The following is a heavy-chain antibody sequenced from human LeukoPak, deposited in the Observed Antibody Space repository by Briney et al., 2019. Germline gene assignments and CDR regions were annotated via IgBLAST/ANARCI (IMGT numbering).Heavy chain of an antibody. Sequence: IPSQTLSLTCTVSGGSISSGGYYWSWIRQHPGKGLEWIGYIYYSGSTYYNPSLKSRVTISVDTSKNQFSLKLSSVTAADTAVYYCASSRLSGVVDYWGQGTLVTVSP. CDR3: ASSRLSGVVDY. CDR2: IYYSGST. CDR1: GGSISSGGYY. V-gene: IGHV4-31*03. D-gene: IGHD6-25*01. J-gene: IGHJ4*02.